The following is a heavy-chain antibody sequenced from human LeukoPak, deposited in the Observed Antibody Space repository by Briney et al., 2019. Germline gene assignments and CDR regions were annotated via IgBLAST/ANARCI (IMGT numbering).Heavy chain of an antibody. Sequence: ASVKVSCKASGYTFTSYDINWVRQATGQGLEWMGWMNPNSGNTGYAQKFQGRVTITRNTSISTAYMELSSLRSEDTAVYYCARGGPVWFGRNDAFDIWGQGTMVTVSS. J-gene: IGHJ3*02. CDR1: GYTFTSYD. CDR2: MNPNSGNT. V-gene: IGHV1-8*03. CDR3: ARGGPVWFGRNDAFDI. D-gene: IGHD3-10*01.